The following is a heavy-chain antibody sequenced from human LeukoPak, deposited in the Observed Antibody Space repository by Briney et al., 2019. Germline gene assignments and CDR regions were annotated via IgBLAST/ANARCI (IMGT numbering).Heavy chain of an antibody. D-gene: IGHD6-13*01. CDR1: GFTFSSYS. J-gene: IGHJ6*03. CDR3: AREYSSSWYGYRNYYMDV. CDR2: ISSSSSTI. Sequence: GGSLRLSCAASGFTFSSYSMNWVRQAPGKGLEWVSYISSSSSTIYYADSVKGRFTISRDNAKNSLYLQMNSLRAEDTAVYYCAREYSSSWYGYRNYYMDVWGKGTTVTVSS. V-gene: IGHV3-48*01.